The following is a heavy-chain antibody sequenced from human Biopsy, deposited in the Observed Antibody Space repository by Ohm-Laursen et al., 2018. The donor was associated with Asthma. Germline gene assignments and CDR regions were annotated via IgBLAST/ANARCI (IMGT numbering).Heavy chain of an antibody. V-gene: IGHV3-74*01. CDR1: GFTFRRYW. J-gene: IGHJ3*02. Sequence: SLRLSCAASGFTFRRYWMHWVRQAPGKGLVWVSRINDDGTSTTYADSVTGRFTISRDNAKNMLYLQMKSLRAEDTVVYYCANIGGDAFDIWGQGTMVTVSS. CDR3: ANIGGDAFDI. D-gene: IGHD3-16*02. CDR2: INDDGTST.